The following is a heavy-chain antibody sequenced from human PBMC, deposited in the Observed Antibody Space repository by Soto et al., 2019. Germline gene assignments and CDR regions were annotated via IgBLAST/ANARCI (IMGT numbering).Heavy chain of an antibody. D-gene: IGHD6-6*01. CDR2: IGTSGDT. V-gene: IGHV3-13*01. Sequence: PGGSLRLSCAASGFTFSDYYMHWVRQATGRGLEWVSHIGTSGDTYYPDSVKGRFTISRENAKNSLYLQMNSLRAGDTAVYYCVRSGSGARRYAMDVWGQGTTVTVSS. J-gene: IGHJ6*02. CDR1: GFTFSDYY. CDR3: VRSGSGARRYAMDV.